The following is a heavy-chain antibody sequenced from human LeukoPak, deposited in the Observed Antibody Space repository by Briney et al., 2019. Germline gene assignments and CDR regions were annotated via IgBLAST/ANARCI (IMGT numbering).Heavy chain of an antibody. CDR3: ARVRKGYQLLLKGGYYYYMDV. Sequence: GGSLRLSCAASGFTFSDYYMSWIRQAPGKGLEWVSYISSSGSTIYYADSVKGRFTISRDNAKNSLYLQMYSLRAEDTAVYYCARVRKGYQLLLKGGYYYYMDVWGKGTTVTVSS. J-gene: IGHJ6*03. D-gene: IGHD2-2*01. CDR1: GFTFSDYY. V-gene: IGHV3-11*04. CDR2: ISSSGSTI.